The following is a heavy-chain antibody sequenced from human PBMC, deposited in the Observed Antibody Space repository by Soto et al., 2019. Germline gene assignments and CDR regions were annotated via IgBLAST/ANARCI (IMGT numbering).Heavy chain of an antibody. D-gene: IGHD3-10*01. Sequence: EVQLVESGGGLAQPGRSLRLSCAASGFTVRGSAMHWVRQVKGGGLEGVAGIYGSGAVGYVGAVRGRFTISRDVAKNSLHLQMDSLTIEDTALYYCVGEILSGGADVWGQGTTVTVSS. V-gene: IGHV3-9*01. CDR3: VGEILSGGADV. CDR2: IYGSGAV. CDR1: GFTVRGSA. J-gene: IGHJ6*02.